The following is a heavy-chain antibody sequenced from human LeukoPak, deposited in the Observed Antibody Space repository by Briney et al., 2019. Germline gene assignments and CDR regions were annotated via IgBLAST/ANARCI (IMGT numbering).Heavy chain of an antibody. CDR2: IYAGGTT. CDR3: ATNGYSGTYNRYFDS. V-gene: IGHV3-53*05. D-gene: IGHD1-26*01. CDR1: GFTVSSSY. Sequence: GGSLRLSCAASGFTVSSSYMSWVRQAPGKGLEWVSVIYAGGTTYYPDSVKGRFTISRDNSKNTLYLQMDSLRSEDTAVCYCATNGYSGTYNRYFDSWGQGTLVTVSS. J-gene: IGHJ4*02.